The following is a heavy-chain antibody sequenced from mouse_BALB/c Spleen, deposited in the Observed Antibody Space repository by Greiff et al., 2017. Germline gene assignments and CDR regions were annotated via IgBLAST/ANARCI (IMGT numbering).Heavy chain of an antibody. CDR2: IYPGSGST. D-gene: IGHD1-2*01. CDR1: GYAFSSSW. V-gene: IGHV1-82*01. J-gene: IGHJ4*01. Sequence: QVQLQQSGPELVKPGASVKISCKASGYAFSSSWMNWVKQRPGQGLEWIGNIYPGSGSTNYDEKFKSKATLTVDTSSSTAYMQLSSLTSEDSAVYYCTYTTARYAMDYWGQGTSVTVSA. CDR3: TYTTARYAMDY.